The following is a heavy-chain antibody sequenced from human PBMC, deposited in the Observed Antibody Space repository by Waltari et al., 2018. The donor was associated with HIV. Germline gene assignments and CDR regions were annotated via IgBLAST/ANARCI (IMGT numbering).Heavy chain of an antibody. J-gene: IGHJ4*02. CDR1: GFTFSSYS. D-gene: IGHD1-26*01. CDR3: ARGREGPSPFDY. CDR2: ISSSSSYI. Sequence: EVQLVESGGGLVTPGGSLRLSCAASGFTFSSYSLNWVRQAPGKGLEWVSSISSSSSYIYYADSVKGRFTISRDNAKNSLYLQMNSLRAEDTAVYYCARGREGPSPFDYWGQGTLVTVSS. V-gene: IGHV3-21*01.